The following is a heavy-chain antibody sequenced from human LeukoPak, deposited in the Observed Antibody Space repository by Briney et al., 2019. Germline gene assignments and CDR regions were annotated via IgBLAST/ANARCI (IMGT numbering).Heavy chain of an antibody. CDR2: INPNSGGT. Sequence: ASVKVSCKASAYTFTGYYMHWVRQAPGQGLEWMGWINPNSGGTNYAQKFQGRVTMTRDTSISTAYMELSRLRSDDTAVYYCAREGGIAAARDLEYWGQGTLVTVSS. CDR3: AREGGIAAARDLEY. CDR1: AYTFTGYY. J-gene: IGHJ4*02. V-gene: IGHV1-2*02. D-gene: IGHD6-13*01.